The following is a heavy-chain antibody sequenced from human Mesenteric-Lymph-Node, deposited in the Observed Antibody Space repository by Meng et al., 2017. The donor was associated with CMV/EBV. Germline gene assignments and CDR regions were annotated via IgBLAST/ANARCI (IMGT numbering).Heavy chain of an antibody. CDR2: ISHDVTNE. CDR3: ARSLGSLEWDPFDF. V-gene: IGHV3-30*04. J-gene: IGHJ4*02. D-gene: IGHD3-3*01. Sequence: GGSLRLSCAASGFTFSSHTMHWVRQAPGKGLEWVALISHDVTNEFYADSVKGRFTISRDNSKRTLYLQMNTLRAEDTAMYYCARSLGSLEWDPFDFWGQGTLVTVSS. CDR1: GFTFSSHT.